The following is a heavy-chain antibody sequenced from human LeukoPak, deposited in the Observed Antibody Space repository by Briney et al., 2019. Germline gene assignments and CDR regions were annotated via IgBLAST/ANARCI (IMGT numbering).Heavy chain of an antibody. Sequence: PGGSLRLSCAASGFTFSSYSMNWVRQAPGKGLEWVSSISSSSSYIYYADSVKGRFTISRDNAKNSLYLQMNSLRAEDTAVYYCASSYYDILTGYYPTLLNWFDPWGQGTLVTVSS. CDR3: ASSYYDILTGYYPTLLNWFDP. CDR2: ISSSSSYI. V-gene: IGHV3-21*01. CDR1: GFTFSSYS. D-gene: IGHD3-9*01. J-gene: IGHJ5*02.